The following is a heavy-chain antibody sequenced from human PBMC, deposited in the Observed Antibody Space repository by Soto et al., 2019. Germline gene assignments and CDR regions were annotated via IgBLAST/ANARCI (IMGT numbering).Heavy chain of an antibody. Sequence: QVQLVQSGAEVKKPGSSVKVSCKASGGTFSSYAISWVRQAPGQGLEWMGGIIPIFGTANYAQKFQGRVTITADECRSTAYMALRSLGSEDRAVYYCARGRYCSGGSCYRGWFDPWGQGTLVTVSS. CDR1: GGTFSSYA. D-gene: IGHD2-15*01. V-gene: IGHV1-69*01. CDR3: ARGRYCSGGSCYRGWFDP. J-gene: IGHJ5*02. CDR2: IIPIFGTA.